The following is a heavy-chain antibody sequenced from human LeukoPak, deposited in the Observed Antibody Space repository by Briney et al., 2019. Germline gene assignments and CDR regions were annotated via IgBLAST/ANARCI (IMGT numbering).Heavy chain of an antibody. CDR2: IWYDGSNK. Sequence: GGSLRLSCAASGFTFSSYGMHWVRQAPGKGLERVAVIWYDGSNKYYADSVKGRFTISRDNSKNTLYLQMNSLRAEDTAVYYCAKGIYYDSSSYFDYWGQGTLVTVSS. J-gene: IGHJ4*02. V-gene: IGHV3-33*06. D-gene: IGHD3-22*01. CDR1: GFTFSSYG. CDR3: AKGIYYDSSSYFDY.